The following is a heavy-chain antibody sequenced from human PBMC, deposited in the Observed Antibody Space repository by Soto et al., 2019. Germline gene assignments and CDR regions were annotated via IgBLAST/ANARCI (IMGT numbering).Heavy chain of an antibody. J-gene: IGHJ3*02. CDR3: ARGELTEMRGDAFDI. CDR1: GYTFTGYY. Sequence: GESLKISCKASGYTFTGYYMHWVRQAPGQGLEWMGWINPNSGGTNYAQKFQGWVTMTRDTSTSTAYMELSRLRSDDTAVYYCARGELTEMRGDAFDIWGQGTMVTVSS. V-gene: IGHV1-2*04. D-gene: IGHD1-26*01. CDR2: INPNSGGT.